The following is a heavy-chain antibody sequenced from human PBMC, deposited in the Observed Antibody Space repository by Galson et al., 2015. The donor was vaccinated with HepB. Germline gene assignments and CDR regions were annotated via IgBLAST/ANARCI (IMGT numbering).Heavy chain of an antibody. V-gene: IGHV1-69*02. CDR1: GGTFSSYT. CDR2: IIPILGIA. Sequence: SVKVSCKASGGTFSSYTISWVRQAPGQGLEWMGRIIPILGIANYAQKFQGRVTLTADKSTSTAYMELSSLRSEDTAVYYCARGFGSGSGVDYWGQGTLVTVSS. CDR3: ARGFGSGSGVDY. J-gene: IGHJ4*02. D-gene: IGHD3-10*01.